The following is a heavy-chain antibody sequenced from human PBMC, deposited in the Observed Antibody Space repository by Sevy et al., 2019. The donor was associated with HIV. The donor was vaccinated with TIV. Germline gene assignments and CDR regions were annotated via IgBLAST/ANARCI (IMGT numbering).Heavy chain of an antibody. CDR1: GFTFTLYA. V-gene: IGHV3-30-3*01. J-gene: IGHJ4*02. CDR2: VSYSGTNK. Sequence: GGSLRLSCAASGFTFTLYAIHWVRQAPVKGLEWVALVSYSGTNKYYADSVKGRFTLSRDDSKNRAYLQMNNLKTDDTDVYYCARVAVEYCTDDCYHRFDYWGQGTQVTVSS. CDR3: ARVAVEYCTDDCYHRFDY. D-gene: IGHD2-21*02.